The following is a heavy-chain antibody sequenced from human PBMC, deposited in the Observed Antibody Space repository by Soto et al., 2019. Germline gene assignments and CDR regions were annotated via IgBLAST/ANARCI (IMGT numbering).Heavy chain of an antibody. CDR1: GFIFSSHW. D-gene: IGHD6-19*01. CDR2: IKEDGSEK. Sequence: GGSLRLSCAASGFIFSSHWMSWVRQAPGKGPEWVANIKEDGSEKYYVDSVKGRFTIFRDNAKNSLYLQMNSLRAEDTAVYYCARSRAKRGSSGLQYYFDYWGQGTLVTVSS. J-gene: IGHJ4*02. V-gene: IGHV3-7*01. CDR3: ARSRAKRGSSGLQYYFDY.